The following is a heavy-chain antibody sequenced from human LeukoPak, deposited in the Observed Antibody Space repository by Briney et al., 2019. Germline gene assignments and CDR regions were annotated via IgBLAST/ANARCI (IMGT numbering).Heavy chain of an antibody. V-gene: IGHV4-34*01. Sequence: SETLSLTCAVYGGSFSGYYWSWIRQPPGKGLEWIGEINHSGSTNYNPSLKSRVTISVDTSKNQLSLKLSSVTAADRAVFYCASQNSTVTTCDYWVQGTLVTVSS. D-gene: IGHD4-17*01. CDR3: ASQNSTVTTCDY. CDR1: GGSFSGYY. J-gene: IGHJ4*02. CDR2: INHSGST.